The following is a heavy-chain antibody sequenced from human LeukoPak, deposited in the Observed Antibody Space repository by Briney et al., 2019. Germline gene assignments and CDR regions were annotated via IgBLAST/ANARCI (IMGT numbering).Heavy chain of an antibody. CDR2: IYHSGST. Sequence: SETLSLXCTVSGYSISSGYYWGWIRQPPGKGLEWIGSIYHSGSTYYNPSLKSRVTISVDTSKNQFSLKLSSVTAADTAVYYCARVRGYCSGGSCYTFDYWGQGTLVTVSS. D-gene: IGHD2-15*01. V-gene: IGHV4-38-2*02. CDR3: ARVRGYCSGGSCYTFDY. CDR1: GYSISSGYY. J-gene: IGHJ4*02.